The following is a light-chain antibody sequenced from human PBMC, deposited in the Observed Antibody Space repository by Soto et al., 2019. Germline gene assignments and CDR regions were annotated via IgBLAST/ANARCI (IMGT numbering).Light chain of an antibody. CDR2: SNN. CDR3: AAWDESVKSRL. V-gene: IGLV1-44*01. J-gene: IGLJ2*01. CDR1: NSNIGTNS. Sequence: QSVLTQPPSASGTPGQRVTISCSGSNSNIGTNSVKWYHQLPGRAPTIIIYSNNPRPSWVPDRFSGSKSGTSASLAISGLQSDEEGDYYCAAWDESVKSRLFGGGTKVTVL.